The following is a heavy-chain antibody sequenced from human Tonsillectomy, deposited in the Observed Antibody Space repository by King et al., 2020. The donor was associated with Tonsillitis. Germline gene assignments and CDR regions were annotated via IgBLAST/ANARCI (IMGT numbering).Heavy chain of an antibody. Sequence: VQLVESGGGLVQPGGSLRLSCGASGFTFSNSWMGWVRQAPGKGLEWVANIKKDGASKYYLDSVEGRFTISRVNAENSLYLKMNSLRDEDTAVYYCAKHGDWAFDYWGQGPLVTVSS. CDR3: AKHGDWAFDY. D-gene: IGHD4-17*01. V-gene: IGHV3-7*01. CDR2: IKKDGASK. J-gene: IGHJ4*02. CDR1: GFTFSNSW.